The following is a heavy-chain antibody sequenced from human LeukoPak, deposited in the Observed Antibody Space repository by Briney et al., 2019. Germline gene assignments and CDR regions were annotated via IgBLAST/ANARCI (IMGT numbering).Heavy chain of an antibody. CDR3: ARGPGQQWVVPLQY. CDR1: GSTFSSYA. CDR2: ISGSGGST. D-gene: IGHD2-21*01. V-gene: IGHV3-23*01. J-gene: IGHJ4*02. Sequence: GGSLRLSCAASGSTFSSYAMGWFRQAPGRGLEGVSAISGSGGSTYYADSVKGRFTISRDNSKNTLYLQMNSLRDEGTAVYYCARGPGQQWVVPLQYWGQGTLVTVS.